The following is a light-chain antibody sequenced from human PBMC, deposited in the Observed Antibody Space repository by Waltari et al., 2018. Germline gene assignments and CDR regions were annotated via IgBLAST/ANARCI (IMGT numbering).Light chain of an antibody. Sequence: EVVMTQSPATLSLAPGEGVTHSCRSSKSVGNNFAGDQQNPGQATRPLTYAASTRATGIPARFSGSGSGTEFSLTISSLQSEDFAVYYCQQHIDWPRTFGQGTKVEV. CDR2: AAS. CDR3: QQHIDWPRT. V-gene: IGKV3-15*01. CDR1: KSVGNN. J-gene: IGKJ1*01.